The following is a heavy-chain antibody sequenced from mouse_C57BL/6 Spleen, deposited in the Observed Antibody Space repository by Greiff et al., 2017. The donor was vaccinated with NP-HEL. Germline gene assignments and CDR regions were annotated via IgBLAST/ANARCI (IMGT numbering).Heavy chain of an antibody. CDR2: IYPGSGST. V-gene: IGHV1-55*01. CDR1: GYTFTSYW. CDR3: ARETVVDWYFDV. D-gene: IGHD1-1*01. Sequence: QVQLQQPGAELVKPGASVKMSCKASGYTFTSYWITWVKQRPGQGLEWIGDIYPGSGSTNYNEKFKSKATLTVDTSSSTAYMQLSSLTSEDSAVYYCARETVVDWYFDVWGTGTTVTASS. J-gene: IGHJ1*03.